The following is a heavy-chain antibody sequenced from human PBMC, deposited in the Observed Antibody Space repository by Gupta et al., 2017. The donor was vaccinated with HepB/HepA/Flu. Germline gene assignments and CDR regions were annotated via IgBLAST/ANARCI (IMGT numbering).Heavy chain of an antibody. J-gene: IGHJ4*02. V-gene: IGHV3-23*01. CDR2: ISGGGSTT. CDR3: AKYHCSGSYYDFDY. Sequence: EVHLLESGGTLVPPGGSLRLSCAASGFTFTNYAMNWVRQGPGQGLQWVSSISGGGSTTFYAISVKGRFTISRDNSKNTLYLQMNSLRAEDTAVYYCAKYHCSGSYYDFDYWGQGTLVTVSS. CDR1: GFTFTNYA. D-gene: IGHD3-10*01.